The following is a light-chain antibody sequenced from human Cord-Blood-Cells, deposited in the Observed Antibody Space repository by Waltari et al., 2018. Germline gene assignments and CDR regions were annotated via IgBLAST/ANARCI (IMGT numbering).Light chain of an antibody. CDR3: CSYAGSSTWV. CDR1: SSDVGSYNL. Sequence: QSALTQPDSVSGSPGQTITIPCTGTSSDVGSYNLVSCYQQHPGKAPKLMIYEGRKRPSGVSNRFSGSKSGNTASLTISGLQAEDEADYYCCSYAGSSTWVFGGGTKLTVL. J-gene: IGLJ3*02. V-gene: IGLV2-23*01. CDR2: EGR.